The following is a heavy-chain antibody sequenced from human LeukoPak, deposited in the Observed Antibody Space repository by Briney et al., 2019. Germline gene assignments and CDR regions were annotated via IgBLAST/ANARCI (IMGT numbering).Heavy chain of an antibody. J-gene: IGHJ4*02. CDR1: GGSISSYY. V-gene: IGHV4-59*01. D-gene: IGHD3-10*01. CDR2: IYYSGST. Sequence: SETLSLTCTVSGGSISSYYWSWIRQPPGKGLEWIGYIYYSGSTNYNPSLKSRVTISVDTSKNQFSLKLSSVTAADTAVYYCARVRYAPSDLVRGVIMYFDYWGQGTLVTVSS. CDR3: ARVRYAPSDLVRGVIMYFDY.